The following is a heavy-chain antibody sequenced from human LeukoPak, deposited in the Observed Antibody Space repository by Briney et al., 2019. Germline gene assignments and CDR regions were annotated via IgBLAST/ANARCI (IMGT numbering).Heavy chain of an antibody. CDR1: GFTFSDHY. Sequence: GGSLRLSCAASGFTFSDHYMTWIRQAPGKGLGWLSYIGSSGNAIYYADSVKGRLTISRDNAKNSLYLQMNSLRAEDTAVYYCASGLWSKGYIDYWGQGTLVTVSS. V-gene: IGHV3-11*01. D-gene: IGHD5-18*01. J-gene: IGHJ4*02. CDR2: IGSSGNAI. CDR3: ASGLWSKGYIDY.